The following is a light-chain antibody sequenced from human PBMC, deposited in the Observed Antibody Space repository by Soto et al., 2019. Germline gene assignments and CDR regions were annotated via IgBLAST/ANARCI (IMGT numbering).Light chain of an antibody. J-gene: IGLJ2*01. CDR2: EVS. CDR1: SSDVGGYNY. CDR3: SSYTSSSPVV. Sequence: QSVLTQPASVSGSPGQWITISCTGTSSDVGGYNYVSWYQQHPGKAPKLMIYEVSNRPSGVSNRFSGSKSGNTASLTISGLQAEDEADYYCSSYTSSSPVVFGGGTKVTVL. V-gene: IGLV2-14*01.